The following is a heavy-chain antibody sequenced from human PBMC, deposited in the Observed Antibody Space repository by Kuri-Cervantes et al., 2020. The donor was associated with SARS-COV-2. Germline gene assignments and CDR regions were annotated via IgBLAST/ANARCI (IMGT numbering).Heavy chain of an antibody. V-gene: IGHV1-45*02. Sequence: SVKVSCKASGYTFTYRYLHWVRQAPGQALEWMGWITPFNGNTNYAQKFQDRVTITRDMSTSTAYMELSSLRSEDTAVYYCAAGYSSSWYGFYYYGMDVWGQGTTVTVSS. CDR3: AAGYSSSWYGFYYYGMDV. CDR2: ITPFNGNT. CDR1: GYTFTYRY. J-gene: IGHJ6*02. D-gene: IGHD6-13*01.